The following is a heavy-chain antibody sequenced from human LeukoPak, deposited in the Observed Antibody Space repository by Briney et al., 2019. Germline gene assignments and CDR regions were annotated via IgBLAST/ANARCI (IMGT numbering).Heavy chain of an antibody. V-gene: IGHV3-7*01. CDR2: IKQDGSEK. CDR1: GFTFSSYW. J-gene: IGHJ6*03. CDR3: ARDGITIFGVVSSPYYYYYMDV. D-gene: IGHD3-3*01. Sequence: GGSLRLSCAASGFTFSSYWMSWVRQAPGKGPEWVANIKQDGSEKYYVDSVKGRFTISRDNAKNSLYLQMNSLRAEDTAVYYCARDGITIFGVVSSPYYYYYMDVWGKGTTVTVS.